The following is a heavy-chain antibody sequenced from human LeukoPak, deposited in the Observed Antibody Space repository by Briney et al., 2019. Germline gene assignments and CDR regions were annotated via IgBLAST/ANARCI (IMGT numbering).Heavy chain of an antibody. J-gene: IGHJ4*02. CDR1: GGSFSGYY. V-gene: IGHV4-34*01. D-gene: IGHD5-18*01. CDR2: INHSGST. CDR3: ARCGYSYGGHRDFDY. Sequence: SETLSLTCAVYGGSFSGYYWSWIRQPPGKGLEWIGEINHSGSTNYNPSLKSRVTISVDTSKNQFSLKLGSVTAADTAVYYCARCGYSYGGHRDFDYWGQGTLVTVSS.